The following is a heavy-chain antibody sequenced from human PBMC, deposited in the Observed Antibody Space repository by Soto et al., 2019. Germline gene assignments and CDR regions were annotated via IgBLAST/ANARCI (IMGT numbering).Heavy chain of an antibody. J-gene: IGHJ4*02. CDR3: ARRTGTTRWDY. D-gene: IGHD1-7*01. CDR2: IYYNGNT. Sequence: PSETLSLTCTVSGGSISSGDYYWSWIRQPPGKGLEWIGYIYYNGNTYYNPSLKSRVTISVDTSKNQFSLKLSSVTAADTAVYYCARRTGTTRWDYWGQGTLVTVSS. V-gene: IGHV4-30-4*02. CDR1: GGSISSGDYY.